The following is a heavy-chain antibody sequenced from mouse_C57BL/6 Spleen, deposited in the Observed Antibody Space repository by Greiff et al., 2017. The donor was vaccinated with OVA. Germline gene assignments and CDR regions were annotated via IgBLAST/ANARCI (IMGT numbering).Heavy chain of an antibody. J-gene: IGHJ4*01. Sequence: EVQLQQSGPELVKPGASVKISCKASGYTFTDYYMNWVKQSHGKSLEWIGDINPNNGGTSYNQKFKGKATLTVDKSSSTAYMELRSLTSEDSAVYYCARAITTVPHAMDYWGQGTSVTVSS. CDR1: GYTFTDYY. D-gene: IGHD1-1*01. CDR2: INPNNGGT. CDR3: ARAITTVPHAMDY. V-gene: IGHV1-26*01.